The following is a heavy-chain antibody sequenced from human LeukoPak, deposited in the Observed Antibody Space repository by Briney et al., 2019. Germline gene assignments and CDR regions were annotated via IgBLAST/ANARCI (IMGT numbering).Heavy chain of an antibody. D-gene: IGHD2-2*01. Sequence: PGGSLRLSCEASGFTFRGCSMNRVRQAPGQGLEWVSSISGGVGSTSYAGSVQGRFTISRDHSRQTVNLQLNSLRVHDKARYYFSKGLWKPASDNWFDPWGQGTLASVSS. CDR3: SKGLWKPASDNWFDP. CDR2: ISGGVGST. V-gene: IGHV3-23*01. J-gene: IGHJ5*02. CDR1: GFTFRGCS.